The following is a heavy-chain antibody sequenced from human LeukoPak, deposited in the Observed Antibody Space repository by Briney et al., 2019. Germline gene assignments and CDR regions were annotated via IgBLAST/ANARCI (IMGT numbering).Heavy chain of an antibody. Sequence: GRSLRLSCAAAGFTFSSYAMHWVRQAPGKGLEWVAVISYDGSNKYYADSVKGRFTISRDNSKNTLYLQMNSLRAEDTAVYYCARDSAGFRDGYNLIVYWGQGTLVTVSS. CDR2: ISYDGSNK. J-gene: IGHJ4*02. V-gene: IGHV3-30-3*01. CDR3: ARDSAGFRDGYNLIVY. D-gene: IGHD5-24*01. CDR1: GFTFSSYA.